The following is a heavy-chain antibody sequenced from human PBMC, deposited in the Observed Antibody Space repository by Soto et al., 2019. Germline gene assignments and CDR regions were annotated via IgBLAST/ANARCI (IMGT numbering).Heavy chain of an antibody. CDR2: IYPGDSDT. J-gene: IGHJ5*02. Sequence: PGESLKISCTGSGYAFTSYWIAWVRQMPGKGLEWMGIIYPGDSDTRYSPSFQGQVTISADKSITTAYLQWSSLKASDTAMYYCARGYCTTTICDPWFDHWGQGTPVTVSS. V-gene: IGHV5-51*01. D-gene: IGHD2-2*01. CDR1: GYAFTSYW. CDR3: ARGYCTTTICDPWFDH.